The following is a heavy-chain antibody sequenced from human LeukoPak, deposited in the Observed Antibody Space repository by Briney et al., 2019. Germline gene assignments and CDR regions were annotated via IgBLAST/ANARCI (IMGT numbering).Heavy chain of an antibody. CDR2: IKEDGSER. J-gene: IGHJ4*02. CDR3: ARDVYSSPSTGVSDS. D-gene: IGHD6-6*01. V-gene: IGHV3-7*03. CDR1: AFIFSGHW. Sequence: GGSLRLSCEGSAFIFSGHWMNWVRQTPGKGLEWVASIKEDGSERQYVDSVKGRFTISRDISKNTLYLQMNSLRAEDTAIYYCARDVYSSPSTGVSDSWGQGTLVTVAS.